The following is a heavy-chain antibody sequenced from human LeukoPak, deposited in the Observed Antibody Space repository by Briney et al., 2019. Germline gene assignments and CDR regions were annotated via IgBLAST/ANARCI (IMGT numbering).Heavy chain of an antibody. Sequence: GGSQCLSCAASGFTFSSYDMNWVRQAPGKGLEWVSTISASGDSTYYADSVKGRFTISRDNSKNTLLLQMNSLRAEDTAVYYCAKGGAGYCSSTSCLYYFDYWAKGHLVTVSS. D-gene: IGHD2-2*01. CDR3: AKGGAGYCSSTSCLYYFDY. J-gene: IGHJ4*02. V-gene: IGHV3-23*01. CDR1: GFTFSSYD. CDR2: ISASGDST.